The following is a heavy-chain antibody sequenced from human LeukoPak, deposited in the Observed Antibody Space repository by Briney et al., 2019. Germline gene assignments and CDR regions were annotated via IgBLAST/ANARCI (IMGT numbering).Heavy chain of an antibody. D-gene: IGHD3-22*01. CDR1: GFTFSSYA. CDR2: ISGSGGST. Sequence: GGSLRLSCAASGFTFSSYAMSWVRQAPGKGLEWVSAISGSGGSTYYADSVKGRFTISRDNSKNTLYLQMNSLGAEDTAVYYCASFLYDSSGYRPFDAFDIWGQGTMVTVSS. CDR3: ASFLYDSSGYRPFDAFDI. J-gene: IGHJ3*02. V-gene: IGHV3-23*01.